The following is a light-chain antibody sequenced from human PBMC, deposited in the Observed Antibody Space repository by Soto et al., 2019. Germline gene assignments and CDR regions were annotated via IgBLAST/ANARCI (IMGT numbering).Light chain of an antibody. CDR1: QSVSTY. V-gene: IGKV3-11*01. J-gene: IGKJ2*01. CDR3: QQYYNWPQYT. Sequence: ETVLTQSPATLSLSPGESATLSCRASQSVSTYLAWYQQKPGQAPRLLIYDASNRVTGIPARFRGSGSGTDFTLTISSLEPDDFAVYYCQQYYNWPQYTFGQGTKVDIK. CDR2: DAS.